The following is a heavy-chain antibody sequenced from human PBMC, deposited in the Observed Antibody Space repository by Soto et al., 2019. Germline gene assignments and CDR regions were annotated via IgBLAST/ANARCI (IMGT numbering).Heavy chain of an antibody. CDR2: ISSSSSYI. J-gene: IGHJ4*02. D-gene: IGHD3-22*01. CDR3: VRGIYYYDSSVYYSY. V-gene: IGHV3-21*01. CDR1: GFTFSSYS. Sequence: EVQLVESGGGLVKPGGSLRLSCAASGFTFSSYSMNWVRQAPGKGLEWVSSISSSSSYIYYADSVKGRFTISRDNAKNSLYLQMNGLRAEDTAVYYCVRGIYYYDSSVYYSYWGQGTLVTVSS.